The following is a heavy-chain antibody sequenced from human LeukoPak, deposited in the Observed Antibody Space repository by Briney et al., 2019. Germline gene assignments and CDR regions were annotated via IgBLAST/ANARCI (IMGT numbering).Heavy chain of an antibody. CDR3: ARDPSWEILSYFDY. CDR1: GFTFRNYY. J-gene: IGHJ4*02. Sequence: GGSLRLSCAASGFTFRNYYMTWIRQAPGKGLEWVSYISASGDTIYYGDSVRGRFTISRDNAKNSLYLHMNTLKAEHTAVYYCARDPSWEILSYFDYWGQGTLVTVSS. D-gene: IGHD1-26*01. CDR2: ISASGDTI. V-gene: IGHV3-11*04.